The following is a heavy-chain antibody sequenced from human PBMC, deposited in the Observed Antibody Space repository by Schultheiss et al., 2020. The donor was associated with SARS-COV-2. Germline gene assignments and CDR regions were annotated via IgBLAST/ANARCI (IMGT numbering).Heavy chain of an antibody. J-gene: IGHJ6*02. Sequence: ASVKVSCKASGYTFTSYYMHWVRQAPGQGLEWMGIINPNSGGTNYAQKFQGRVTLTRDTSITTVYMELSRLRSDDTAVYYCARDETGIYYYYYGMDVWGQGTTVTVSS. CDR2: INPNSGGT. CDR3: ARDETGIYYYYYGMDV. D-gene: IGHD1-1*01. V-gene: IGHV1-2*02. CDR1: GYTFTSYY.